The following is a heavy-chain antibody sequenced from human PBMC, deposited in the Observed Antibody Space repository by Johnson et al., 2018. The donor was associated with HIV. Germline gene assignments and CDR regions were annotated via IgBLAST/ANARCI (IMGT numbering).Heavy chain of an antibody. J-gene: IGHJ3*02. CDR2: INSDGSST. Sequence: VQLVESGGGLVQPGGSLRLSCAASGFTFSSHWMHWVRQPPGKGLVWVSRINSDGSSTSYADSVKGRFTISRDNAKNTLYLQMNSLRVEDTAIYYCAKVHSSSSNGFDIWGQGTMVTVSS. D-gene: IGHD6-6*01. CDR3: AKVHSSSSNGFDI. CDR1: GFTFSSHW. V-gene: IGHV3-74*02.